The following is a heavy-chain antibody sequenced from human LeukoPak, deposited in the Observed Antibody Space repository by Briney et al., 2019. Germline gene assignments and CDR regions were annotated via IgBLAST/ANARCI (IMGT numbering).Heavy chain of an antibody. CDR2: ISTSGSTI. J-gene: IGHJ4*02. D-gene: IGHD2-2*01. V-gene: IGHV3-48*03. Sequence: PGGSLRLSCAASGFTLSSYEMNWVRQAPGKGLQWVSYISTSGSTIYYADSVKGRFTISRDNAKNSLYLQMNSLRAEDTAVYYCARDVGRQDCTTTSCYGNWGQGTLVTVSS. CDR1: GFTLSSYE. CDR3: ARDVGRQDCTTTSCYGN.